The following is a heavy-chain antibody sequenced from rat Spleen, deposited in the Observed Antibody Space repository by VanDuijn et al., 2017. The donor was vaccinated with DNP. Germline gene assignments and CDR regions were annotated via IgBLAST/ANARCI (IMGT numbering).Heavy chain of an antibody. CDR1: GFTFSDYG. D-gene: IGHD5-1*01. J-gene: IGHJ2*01. V-gene: IGHV5-19*01. CDR2: ISPSGGST. Sequence: EVQLVESGGGLVQSGRSLKLSCAASGFTFSDYGMHWIRQAPTKGLEWVASISPSGGSTYDRDSVKGRFTISRENAKSTLYLQMDSLRSEDTATYYCTTDLGDYWGQGVMVTVSS. CDR3: TTDLGDY.